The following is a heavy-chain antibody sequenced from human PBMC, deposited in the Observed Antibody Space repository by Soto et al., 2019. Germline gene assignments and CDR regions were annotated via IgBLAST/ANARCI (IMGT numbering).Heavy chain of an antibody. CDR1: GGSFSGYY. J-gene: IGHJ5*02. CDR3: ARVPPRQQQLVRGSGWFDP. D-gene: IGHD6-13*01. V-gene: IGHV4-34*01. CDR2: INHSGST. Sequence: SETLSLTCAVYGGSFSGYYWSWIRQPPGKGLEWIGEINHSGSTNYNPSLKSRVTISVDTSKNQFSLKLSSVTAADTAVYYCARVPPRQQQLVRGSGWFDPWGQGTLVTVSS.